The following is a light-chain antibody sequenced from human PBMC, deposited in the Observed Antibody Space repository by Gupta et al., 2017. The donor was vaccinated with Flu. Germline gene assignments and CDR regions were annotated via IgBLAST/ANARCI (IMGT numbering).Light chain of an antibody. CDR1: QGISDF. V-gene: IGKV1-39*01. CDR3: QQSYLPPWT. J-gene: IGKJ1*01. Sequence: DIQMTQSPSSLSASVGDRVTLTCRASQGISDFLSWYQQKPGTAPKLLIYSASTLKGGVPSRFSGSGSGADFTLTISSRQPEDFATYYCQQSYLPPWTFGQGTKVEIK. CDR2: SAS.